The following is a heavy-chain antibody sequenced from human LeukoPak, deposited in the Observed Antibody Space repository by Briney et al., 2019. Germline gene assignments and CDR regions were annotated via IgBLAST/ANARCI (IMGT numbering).Heavy chain of an antibody. Sequence: ASAKVSCKISGGTFSNYPIVWVRQAPGRGLEWLGGIIPIYGTANYVEKVQGRFSLTAHESTATAYMELTSLTSDDTAMYFCATHTGGYNYWWFDIWGQGTLVTVSS. V-gene: IGHV1-69*13. J-gene: IGHJ5*02. CDR2: IIPIYGTA. D-gene: IGHD5-24*01. CDR1: GGTFSNYP. CDR3: ATHTGGYNYWWFDI.